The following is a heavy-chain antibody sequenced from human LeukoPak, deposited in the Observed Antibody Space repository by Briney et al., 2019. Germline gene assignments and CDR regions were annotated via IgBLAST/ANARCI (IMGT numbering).Heavy chain of an antibody. CDR2: IYHSGST. V-gene: IGHV4-4*02. J-gene: IGHJ4*02. CDR1: GGSISSSNW. CDR3: ARVVVVVPAAKQIDY. D-gene: IGHD2-2*01. Sequence: SETLSLTCAVSGGSISSSNWWSWVRQPPGKGLEWIGEIYHSGSTNYNPSLKGRVTISVDKSKNQFSLKLSSVTAADTAVYYCARVVVVVPAAKQIDYWGQGTLVTVSS.